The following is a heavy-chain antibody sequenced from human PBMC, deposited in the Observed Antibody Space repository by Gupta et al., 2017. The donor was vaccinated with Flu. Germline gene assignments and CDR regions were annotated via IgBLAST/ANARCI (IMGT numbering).Heavy chain of an antibody. V-gene: IGHV3-23*01. Sequence: FSSYAMSWVRQAPGKGLEWVSAISGSGGSTYYADSVKGRFTISRDNSKNTLYLQMNSLRAEDTAVYYCAKDGSWYNYYFDYWGQGTLVTVSS. CDR1: FSSYA. CDR3: AKDGSWYNYYFDY. J-gene: IGHJ4*02. CDR2: ISGSGGST. D-gene: IGHD6-13*01.